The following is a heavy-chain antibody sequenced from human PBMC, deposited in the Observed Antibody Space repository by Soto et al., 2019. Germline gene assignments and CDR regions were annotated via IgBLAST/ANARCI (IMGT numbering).Heavy chain of an antibody. CDR3: ARDPNSYAYGDYVGQIEIDY. Sequence: QVQLVQSGAEVKKPGSSVKVSCKASGGTFSSYTISWVRQAPGQGLEWMGRIIPILGIANYAQKFQGRVTITADKSTSTAYMELSSLRSEDTAVYYCARDPNSYAYGDYVGQIEIDYWGQGTLVTVSS. D-gene: IGHD4-17*01. J-gene: IGHJ4*02. V-gene: IGHV1-69*08. CDR1: GGTFSSYT. CDR2: IIPILGIA.